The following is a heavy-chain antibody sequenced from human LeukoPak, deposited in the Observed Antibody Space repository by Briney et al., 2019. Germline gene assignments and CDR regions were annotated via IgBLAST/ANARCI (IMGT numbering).Heavy chain of an antibody. V-gene: IGHV1-2*02. CDR1: GYTFTSYG. Sequence: GASVKVSCKASGYTFTSYGISWVRQAPGQGLEWMGWINPNSGGTNYAQKFQGRVTMTRDTSISTAYMELSRLRSGDTAVYYCARGNQLLRDLYFDLWGRGTLVTVSS. CDR2: INPNSGGT. D-gene: IGHD2-2*01. J-gene: IGHJ2*01. CDR3: ARGNQLLRDLYFDL.